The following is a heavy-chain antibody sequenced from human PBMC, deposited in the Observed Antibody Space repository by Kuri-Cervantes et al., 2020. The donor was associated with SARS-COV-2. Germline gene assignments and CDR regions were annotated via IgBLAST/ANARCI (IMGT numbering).Heavy chain of an antibody. CDR2: IIPIFGTA. J-gene: IGHJ5*02. CDR1: GGTFSSYA. CDR3: ASITGTTEWFDP. D-gene: IGHD1-20*01. V-gene: IGHV1-69*05. Sequence: ASVKVSCKASGGTFSSYAISWVRQAPGQGLEWMGGIIPIFGTANYAQKFQGRVTITTDESTSTAYMELSSLRSEDTAVYYCASITGTTEWFDPWGQGTLVTVSS.